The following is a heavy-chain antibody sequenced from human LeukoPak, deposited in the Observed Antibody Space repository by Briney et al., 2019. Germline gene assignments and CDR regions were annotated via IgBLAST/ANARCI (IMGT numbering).Heavy chain of an antibody. V-gene: IGHV4-39*07. J-gene: IGHJ3*02. Sequence: SETLSLTCTVSGDSINNNVYYWGWIRQPPGKGLEWIAIISYSGTTYYNPSLKTRAAISIDTSKNKFSLKVNSVTAVDTAMYYCARDRGLWLGEARDAFDIWGQGTMVTVFS. CDR3: ARDRGLWLGEARDAFDI. CDR1: GDSINNNVYY. CDR2: ISYSGTT. D-gene: IGHD3-10*01.